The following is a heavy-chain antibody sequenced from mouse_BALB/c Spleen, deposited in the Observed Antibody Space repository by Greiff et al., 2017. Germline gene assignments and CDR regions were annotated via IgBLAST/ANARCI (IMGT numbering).Heavy chain of an antibody. Sequence: QVQLKQPGAELVKPGASVKLSCKASGYTFTSYWMHWVKLRPGQGFEWIGEINPSNGGTNYNEKFKRKATLTVDKSSSTAYMQLSSLTSEDSAVYYCARGTTVVHYYAMDYWGQGTSVTVSS. D-gene: IGHD1-1*01. CDR1: GYTFTSYW. V-gene: IGHV1S81*02. CDR3: ARGTTVVHYYAMDY. J-gene: IGHJ4*01. CDR2: INPSNGGT.